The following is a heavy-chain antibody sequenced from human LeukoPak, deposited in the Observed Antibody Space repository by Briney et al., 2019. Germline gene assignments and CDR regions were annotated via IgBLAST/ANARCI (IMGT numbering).Heavy chain of an antibody. Sequence: GGSLRLSCAASGFTFSSYAMHWVRQAPGKGLEWAAVISYDGSNKYYADSVKGRFTISRDNSKNTLYLQMNSPRAEDTAVYYCARDKGRFLEWLTIDYWGQGTLVTVSS. CDR2: ISYDGSNK. D-gene: IGHD3-3*01. V-gene: IGHV3-30*04. CDR3: ARDKGRFLEWLTIDY. CDR1: GFTFSSYA. J-gene: IGHJ4*02.